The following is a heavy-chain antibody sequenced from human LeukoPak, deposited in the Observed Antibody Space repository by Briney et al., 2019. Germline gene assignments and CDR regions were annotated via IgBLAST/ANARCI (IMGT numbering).Heavy chain of an antibody. CDR3: ARGGYYGSGNDFRFDP. J-gene: IGHJ5*02. CDR1: GLTFDDYG. Sequence: GGSLRLSCAASGLTFDDYGMSWVRQGPGEGLEWVSCINWNGGSTGYADSVKGRFTISRDNAKNSLYLQMNSLRAEDTALYYCARGGYYGSGNDFRFDPWGQGTLVTVSS. D-gene: IGHD3-10*01. CDR2: INWNGGST. V-gene: IGHV3-20*04.